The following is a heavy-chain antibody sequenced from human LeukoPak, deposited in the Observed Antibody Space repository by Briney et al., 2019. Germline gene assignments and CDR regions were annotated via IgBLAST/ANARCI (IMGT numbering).Heavy chain of an antibody. V-gene: IGHV4-34*01. J-gene: IGHJ5*02. CDR1: GGSFSGYY. CDR3: ASTTVVRATKSWLWFDP. D-gene: IGHD3-10*01. CDR2: INHSGST. Sequence: SETLSLTCAVYGGSFSGYYWSWIRQPAGKGLEWIGEINHSGSTNYNPSLKSRVTISVDTSKNQFSLKLSSVTAADTAVYYCASTTVVRATKSWLWFDPWGQGTLVTVSS.